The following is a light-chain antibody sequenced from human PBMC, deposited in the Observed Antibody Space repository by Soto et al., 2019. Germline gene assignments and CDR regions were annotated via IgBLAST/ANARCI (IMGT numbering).Light chain of an antibody. V-gene: IGLV2-14*01. J-gene: IGLJ1*01. CDR2: EVS. Sequence: QSALTQPASVSGSPGQSITISCTGTSSDVGAYKYVSWYQQHPGKAPKLMIYEVSNRPSGVCNRFSGSKSGNTASLTISGLQAEDEADYYCSSYTSSSTQVFGTGTKVTVL. CDR1: SSDVGAYKY. CDR3: SSYTSSSTQV.